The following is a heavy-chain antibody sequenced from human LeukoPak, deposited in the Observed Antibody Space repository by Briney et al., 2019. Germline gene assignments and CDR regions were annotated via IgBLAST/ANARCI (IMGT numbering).Heavy chain of an antibody. CDR2: ISAYNGNT. J-gene: IGHJ4*02. CDR3: ARVHGGYSYGNDY. D-gene: IGHD5-18*01. V-gene: IGHV1-18*01. Sequence: ASVKVSCKASGYTFTSYGISWVRQAPGQGLEWMGWISAYNGNTNYAQKLQGRVTMTTDTSTSTAYIELRSLRSDDTAVYYCARVHGGYSYGNDYWGQGTLVTVSS. CDR1: GYTFTSYG.